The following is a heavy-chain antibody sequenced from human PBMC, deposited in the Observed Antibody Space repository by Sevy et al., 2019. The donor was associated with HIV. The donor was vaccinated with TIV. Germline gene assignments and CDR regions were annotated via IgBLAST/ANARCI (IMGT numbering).Heavy chain of an antibody. CDR2: IAYDGSNK. Sequence: GGSLRLSCAASGYTFSSYAMHWVRQAPGKGLEWVAVIAYDGSNKYYADSVKGRFTISRDNSKNTLYLQMNSLRAEDTAVYYCARRRLAYFSYRTSDAFDIWRQGTMVTVSS. J-gene: IGHJ3*02. CDR1: GYTFSSYA. CDR3: ARRRLAYFSYRTSDAFDI. D-gene: IGHD2-21*01. V-gene: IGHV3-30*04.